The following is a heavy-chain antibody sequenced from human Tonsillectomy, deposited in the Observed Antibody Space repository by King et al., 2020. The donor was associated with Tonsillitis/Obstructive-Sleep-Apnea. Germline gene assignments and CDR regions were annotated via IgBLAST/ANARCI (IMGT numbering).Heavy chain of an antibody. Sequence: VQLVESGGGLVQPGGSLRLSCAASGFTFSSYAMSWVRQAPGKGLEWVSAISGSGGSTYYADSVKGRFTISRDNSKKTLYLQMNSLRAEDTAVYYCAKDPAAQPYLEWLHMDVWGKGTTVTVSS. J-gene: IGHJ6*03. V-gene: IGHV3-23*04. CDR2: ISGSGGST. D-gene: IGHD3-3*02. CDR3: AKDPAAQPYLEWLHMDV. CDR1: GFTFSSYA.